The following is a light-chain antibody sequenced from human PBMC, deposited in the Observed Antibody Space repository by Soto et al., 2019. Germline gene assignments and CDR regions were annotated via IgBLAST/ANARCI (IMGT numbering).Light chain of an antibody. J-gene: IGLJ1*01. V-gene: IGLV2-14*03. CDR3: NSYTTSNPFV. CDR2: EVI. CDR1: SSDIGAHNF. Sequence: QSALTHPASVSCSPGQAITVSGIGTSSDIGAHNFVSWYQQHPGKAPKLIIYEVINRPSGVSDRFSGSKSGNTASLTISGLQSEDEADYYCNSYTTSNPFVFGSGTKVTVL.